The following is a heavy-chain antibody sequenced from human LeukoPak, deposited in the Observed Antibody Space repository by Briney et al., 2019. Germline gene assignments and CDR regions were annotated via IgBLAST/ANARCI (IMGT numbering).Heavy chain of an antibody. Sequence: GGSLRRSCAASGSTFGVYAVHWVRETPGKGLGWVCLISGDGGSTYYADSVKGRFTISRDNSKNSLYLQMNSLRTEDTALYYCAKDIGATPFDYWGQGTLVTVSS. CDR1: GSTFGVYA. CDR3: AKDIGATPFDY. V-gene: IGHV3-43*02. CDR2: ISGDGGST. J-gene: IGHJ4*02. D-gene: IGHD5-12*01.